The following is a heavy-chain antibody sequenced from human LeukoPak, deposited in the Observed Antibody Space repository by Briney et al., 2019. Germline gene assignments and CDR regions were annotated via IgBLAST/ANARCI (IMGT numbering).Heavy chain of an antibody. D-gene: IGHD2-15*01. J-gene: IGHJ3*02. Sequence: GGSLRLSCAASGFTVSNTYMSWVRQAPGKGLEWVSVIYSAGDTYYADSVKGRFTISRDNSKNTLYLQMNSLRAEDTAVYYCAKDKGAAGAFDIWGQGTMVTVSS. CDR3: AKDKGAAGAFDI. CDR1: GFTVSNTY. V-gene: IGHV3-53*01. CDR2: IYSAGDT.